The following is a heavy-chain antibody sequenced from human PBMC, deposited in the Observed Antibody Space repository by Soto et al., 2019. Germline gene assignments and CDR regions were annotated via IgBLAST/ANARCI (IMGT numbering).Heavy chain of an antibody. CDR2: INAGNGNT. Sequence: VASVKVSCKASGYTFTSYAMHWVRQAPGQRLEWMRWINAGNGNTKYSQKFQGRVTITRDTSASTAYMELSSLRSEDTAVYYCAREFDDILTGYYRDYYYYGMDVWGQGTTVTVSS. D-gene: IGHD3-9*01. V-gene: IGHV1-3*01. CDR3: AREFDDILTGYYRDYYYYGMDV. CDR1: GYTFTSYA. J-gene: IGHJ6*02.